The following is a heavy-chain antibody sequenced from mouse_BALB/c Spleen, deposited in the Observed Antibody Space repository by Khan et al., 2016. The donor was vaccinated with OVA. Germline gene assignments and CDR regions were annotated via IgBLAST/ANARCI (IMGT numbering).Heavy chain of an antibody. V-gene: IGHV2-6-4*01. J-gene: IGHJ4*01. Sequence: QVQLKESGPGLVAPSQSLSITCTVSGFSLSRYNIHWVRQPPGKGLEWLGMIWGGGGTDYNSTLKSRLSISKDNSKSKVFLKMNSLQTDDSAMYYCARAYYRSGGYYAMDYWGQGTSVTVSS. D-gene: IGHD2-14*01. CDR2: IWGGGGT. CDR1: GFSLSRYN. CDR3: ARAYYRSGGYYAMDY.